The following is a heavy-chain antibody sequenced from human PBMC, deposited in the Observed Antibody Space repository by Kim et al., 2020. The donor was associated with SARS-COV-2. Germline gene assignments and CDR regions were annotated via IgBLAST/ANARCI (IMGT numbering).Heavy chain of an antibody. CDR2: INSDGSGT. J-gene: IGHJ4*02. Sequence: GGSLRLSCAASGFSFSSYWMHWVRQVPGKGLLWVSRINSDGSGTGYADSVKGRFTISRDNTKNKLYLQMNSLRAEGTAAYDCATARGYYDSSGYYVSDYWGQGILVTVSS. V-gene: IGHV3-74*01. D-gene: IGHD3-22*01. CDR3: ATARGYYDSSGYYVSDY. CDR1: GFSFSSYW.